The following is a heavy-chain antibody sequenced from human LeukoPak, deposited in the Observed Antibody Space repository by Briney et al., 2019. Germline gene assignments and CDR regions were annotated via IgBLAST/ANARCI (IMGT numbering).Heavy chain of an antibody. J-gene: IGHJ4*02. D-gene: IGHD6-6*01. Sequence: GGSLRLSCAASGFTFSSYWMSWVRQAPGKGLEWVANIKQDGSEKYYVDSVKGRFTISRDNSKNTLYLQMNSLRAEDTAVYYCAKESSSGDFDYWGQGTLVTVSS. CDR3: AKESSSGDFDY. V-gene: IGHV3-7*04. CDR2: IKQDGSEK. CDR1: GFTFSSYW.